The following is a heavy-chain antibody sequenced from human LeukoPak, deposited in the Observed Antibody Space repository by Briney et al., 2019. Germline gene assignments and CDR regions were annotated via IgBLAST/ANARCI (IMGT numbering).Heavy chain of an antibody. V-gene: IGHV3-23*01. CDR2: ISGSGGST. D-gene: IGHD4-17*01. J-gene: IGHJ4*02. Sequence: GGSLRLSCAASGFTFSSYAMSWVRQAPGKGLEWVSAISGSGGSTYYADSVKGRFTISRDNAKNSLYLQMNSLRAEDTAVYYCARDQGYGDYVQVDYWGQGTLVTVSS. CDR1: GFTFSSYA. CDR3: ARDQGYGDYVQVDY.